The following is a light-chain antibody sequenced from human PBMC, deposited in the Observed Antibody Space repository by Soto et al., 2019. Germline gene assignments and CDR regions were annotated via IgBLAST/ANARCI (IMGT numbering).Light chain of an antibody. J-gene: IGKJ2*01. CDR3: QQSNSFPYT. V-gene: IGKV1-12*01. CDR1: RGIAGG. CDR2: GAS. Sequence: DIQMTQSPSSVSASVGDTVTITCWASRGIAGGLAWYQQKPGKAPKLLIYGASTLKSGVPLRFSGSVSGTDFTLTISGLQPDDFATYFCQQSNSFPYTFGPGTKLQIK.